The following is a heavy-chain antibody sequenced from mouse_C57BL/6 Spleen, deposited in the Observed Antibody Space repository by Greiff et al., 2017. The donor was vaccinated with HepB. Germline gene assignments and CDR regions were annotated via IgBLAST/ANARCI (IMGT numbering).Heavy chain of an antibody. CDR1: GFTFSDYY. D-gene: IGHD3-3*01. V-gene: IGHV5-16*01. J-gene: IGHJ4*01. CDR2: INYDGSST. CDR3: ARDAGTGPYAMDY. Sequence: EVNLVESEGGLVQPGSSMKLSCTASGFTFSDYYMAWVRQVPEKGLEWVANINYDGSSTYYLDSLKSRFIISRDNAKNILYLQMSSLKSEDTATYYCARDAGTGPYAMDYWGQGTSVTVSS.